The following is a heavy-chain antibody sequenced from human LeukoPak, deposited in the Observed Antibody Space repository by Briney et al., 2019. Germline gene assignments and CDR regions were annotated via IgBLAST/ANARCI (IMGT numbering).Heavy chain of an antibody. J-gene: IGHJ4*02. CDR1: GFTVSNNF. Sequence: PGGSLRLSCAASGFTVSNNFMGWVRQAPGTGLEWVSGIHVDGSTYYADSAKGRFTISRHNSENTLYLQMSSLRPEDTAVYYCARESSVSGWYIYWGQGSLVTVSS. V-gene: IGHV3-53*04. D-gene: IGHD6-19*01. CDR2: IHVDGST. CDR3: ARESSVSGWYIY.